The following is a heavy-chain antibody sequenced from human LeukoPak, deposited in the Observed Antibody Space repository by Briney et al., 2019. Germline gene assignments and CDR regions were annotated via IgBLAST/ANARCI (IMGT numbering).Heavy chain of an antibody. D-gene: IGHD2-2*01. V-gene: IGHV1-2*06. J-gene: IGHJ6*02. CDR1: GYTFTGYY. CDR2: INPNSGGT. CDR3: AREGCSSTSCSLGYYGMDV. Sequence: GASVKVSRKASGYTFTGYYMHWVRQAPGQGLEWMGRINPNSGGTNYAQKFQGRVTMTRDTSISTAYMELSRLRSDDTAVYYCAREGCSSTSCSLGYYGMDVWGQGTTVTVSS.